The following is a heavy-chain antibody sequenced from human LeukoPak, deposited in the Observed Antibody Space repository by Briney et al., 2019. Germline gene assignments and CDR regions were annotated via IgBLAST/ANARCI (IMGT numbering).Heavy chain of an antibody. Sequence: ASVKVSCKTSGNTFTRYAMNWVRQAPGQGLEWMGWINTNTGNPTYGQDFTGRFVFSLDTSVSTAYLQINSLKAEDTAVYYCARVQNYYDSSDYIYGAAFDIWGQGTMVTVSS. J-gene: IGHJ3*02. CDR3: ARVQNYYDSSDYIYGAAFDI. CDR1: GNTFTRYA. D-gene: IGHD3-22*01. V-gene: IGHV7-4-1*02. CDR2: INTNTGNP.